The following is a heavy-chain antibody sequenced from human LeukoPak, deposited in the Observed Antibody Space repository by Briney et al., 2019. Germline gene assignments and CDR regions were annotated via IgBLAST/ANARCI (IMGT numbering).Heavy chain of an antibody. V-gene: IGHV4-39*01. D-gene: IGHD3-22*01. CDR3: ARGSGYSYYFDY. CDR2: IYYSGST. J-gene: IGHJ4*02. CDR1: GGSISSRSYY. Sequence: PSETLSLTCTVSGGSISSRSYYWGWIRQPPGKGLEWLGNIYYSGSTYYNPSLKGRVTISVDTSKNQFSLKLNSVTAADTAVYFCARGSGYSYYFDYWGQGTLVTVSS.